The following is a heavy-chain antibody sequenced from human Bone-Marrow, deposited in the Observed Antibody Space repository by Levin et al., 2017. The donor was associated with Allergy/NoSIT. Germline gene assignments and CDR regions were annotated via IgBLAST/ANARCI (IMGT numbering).Heavy chain of an antibody. V-gene: IGHV3-48*03. CDR1: GFSFSHYD. CDR3: TRVYSSSYWGDDP. J-gene: IGHJ5*02. CDR2: ISSSGDTL. D-gene: IGHD6-13*01. Sequence: QSGGSLRLSCAASGFSFSHYDMNWVRQAPGKGLEWISYISSSGDTLHYADSVKGRFTISRDSAKNSLYLQMNSLRAEDTAVYYCTRVYSSSYWGDDPWGQGTLVIVSS.